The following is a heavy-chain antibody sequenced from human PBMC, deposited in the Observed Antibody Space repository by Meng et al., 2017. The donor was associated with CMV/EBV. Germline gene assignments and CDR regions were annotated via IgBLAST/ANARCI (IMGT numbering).Heavy chain of an antibody. CDR3: ARSVGELPVYYYGMDV. CDR2: ISSNGGST. CDR1: GFTFSSYA. V-gene: IGHV3-64*02. J-gene: IGHJ6*02. D-gene: IGHD1-26*01. Sequence: GESLKISCAASGFTFSSYAMHWVRQAPGKGLEYGSAISSNGGSTYYADSVKGRFTISRDNSKNTLYLQMGSLRAEDMAVYYCARSVGELPVYYYGMDVWGQGTTVTVSS.